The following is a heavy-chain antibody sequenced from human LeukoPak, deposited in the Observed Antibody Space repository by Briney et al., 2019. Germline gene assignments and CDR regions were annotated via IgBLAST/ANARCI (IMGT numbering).Heavy chain of an antibody. CDR1: SGSISSSSYY. CDR2: IYYSGST. CDR3: ARSVVTLYWYFDL. D-gene: IGHD4-23*01. V-gene: IGHV4-39*07. J-gene: IGHJ2*01. Sequence: PSETLSLTCTLSSGSISSSSYYWGWIRQPPGKGLEWIGSIYYSGSTNYNPSLKSRVTISLDTSKNQFSLKLSSVTTADTAVYYCARSVVTLYWYFDLWGRGTLVTVSS.